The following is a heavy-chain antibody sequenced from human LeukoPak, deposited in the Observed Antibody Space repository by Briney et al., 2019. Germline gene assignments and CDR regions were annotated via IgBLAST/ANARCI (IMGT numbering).Heavy chain of an antibody. Sequence: PGGSLRLSCAASGFTFSSYGMHWIRQAPGKGLEWVAFIRYDGSNKYYADSVKGRFTISRDNSKNTLYLQMNSLRAEDTAVYYCAKDLTGVGANMFDYWGQGTLVTVSS. CDR1: GFTFSSYG. CDR3: AKDLTGVGANMFDY. V-gene: IGHV3-30*02. CDR2: IRYDGSNK. J-gene: IGHJ4*02. D-gene: IGHD1-26*01.